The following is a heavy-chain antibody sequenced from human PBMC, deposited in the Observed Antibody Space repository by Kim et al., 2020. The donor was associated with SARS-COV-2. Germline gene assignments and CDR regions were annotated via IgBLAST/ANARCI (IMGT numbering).Heavy chain of an antibody. CDR1: GFSFGDNY. D-gene: IGHD2-8*01. CDR2: IYCGGST. CDR3: TNLGGGSIWHATFEYFQH. Sequence: GGSLRLSCAVSGFSFGDNYMSWVRQAPGMGLEWVSIIYCGGSTYYADSVKGRFTISRDPSRNTLHLQMNSLRVEDTAVYYCTNLGGGSIWHATFEYFQHWGQGTLVTVS. J-gene: IGHJ1*01. V-gene: IGHV3-53*01.